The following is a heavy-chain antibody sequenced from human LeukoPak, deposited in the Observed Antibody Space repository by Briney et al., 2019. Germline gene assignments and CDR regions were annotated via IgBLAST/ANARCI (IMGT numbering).Heavy chain of an antibody. CDR1: GFTFTNYA. J-gene: IGHJ3*02. CDR2: ISSNGERT. CDR3: ARDQGYCSGGICYDDAFDI. V-gene: IGHV3-64*01. Sequence: QAGGSPRLSCAASGFTFTNYAMRWVRQAPGKGLEYVSAISSNGERTYYANSVKDRFTISRDNSKNTLYLQMGSLRAEDMAVYFCARDQGYCSGGICYDDAFDIWGQGTMVTVSS. D-gene: IGHD2-15*01.